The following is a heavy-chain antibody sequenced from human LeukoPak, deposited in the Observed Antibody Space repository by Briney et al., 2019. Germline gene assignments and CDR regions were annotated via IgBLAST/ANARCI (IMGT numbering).Heavy chain of an antibody. D-gene: IGHD6-19*01. J-gene: IGHJ4*02. Sequence: PSETLSLTCAASGVPFSNYYWSWVHQSPRQGLEWIGEINHSGYTNYNPSLKSRVTMSIDTSKNQFSLKLTSVTAADAGVYYCTRAVAGHPDWGQGTLVTVSS. CDR1: GVPFSNYY. CDR3: TRAVAGHPD. CDR2: INHSGYT. V-gene: IGHV4-34*01.